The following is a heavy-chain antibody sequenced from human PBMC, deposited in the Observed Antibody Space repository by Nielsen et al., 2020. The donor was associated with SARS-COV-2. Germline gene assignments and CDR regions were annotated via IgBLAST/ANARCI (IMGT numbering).Heavy chain of an antibody. CDR3: ARDSRGGSSHLFYYYGMDV. CDR2: ISSNGGST. Sequence: GGSLRLSCAASGFTFSSYAMHWVRQAPGKGLEYVSAISSNGGSTYYANSVKGRFTISRDNSKNTLYLQMGSLRAEDTAVYYCARDSRGGSSHLFYYYGMDVWGQGTTVTVSS. J-gene: IGHJ6*02. V-gene: IGHV3-64*01. D-gene: IGHD1-26*01. CDR1: GFTFSSYA.